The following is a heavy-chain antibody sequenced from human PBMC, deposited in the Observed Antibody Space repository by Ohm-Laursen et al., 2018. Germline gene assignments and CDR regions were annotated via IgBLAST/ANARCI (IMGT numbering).Heavy chain of an antibody. CDR3: ARFGVNHGMDV. CDR2: TSGSGDSS. V-gene: IGHV3-23*01. Sequence: SLRLSCAASGFTFSGYAMSWVRQAPGKGLEWVSGTSGSGDSSDYADSVKGRFTISRDYSKNTLYLQMNSLRAEDTAVYYCARFGVNHGMDVWGQGTTVTVSS. D-gene: IGHD3-16*01. J-gene: IGHJ6*02. CDR1: GFTFSGYA.